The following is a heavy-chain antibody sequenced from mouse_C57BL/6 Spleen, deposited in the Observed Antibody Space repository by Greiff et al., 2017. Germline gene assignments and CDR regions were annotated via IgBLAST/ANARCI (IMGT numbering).Heavy chain of an antibody. CDR1: GYTFTSYW. D-gene: IGHD1-1*01. CDR2: IHPNSGST. V-gene: IGHV1-64*01. CDR3: ASYGSSYGLFAY. J-gene: IGHJ3*01. Sequence: QVQLKQPGAELVKPGASVKLSCKASGYTFTSYWMHWVKQRPGQGLEWIGMIHPNSGSTNYNEKFKSKATLTVDKSSSTAYMQLSSLTSEDSAVYYCASYGSSYGLFAYWGQGTLVTVSA.